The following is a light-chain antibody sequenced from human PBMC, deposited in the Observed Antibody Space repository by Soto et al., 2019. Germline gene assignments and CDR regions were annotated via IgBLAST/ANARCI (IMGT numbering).Light chain of an antibody. J-gene: IGKJ5*01. CDR1: QSVSNY. CDR2: DAS. CDR3: QLRSIWPVS. V-gene: IGKV3-11*01. Sequence: KKSQATVSLYKRERATLSRMSSQSVSNYLAWYQQKPGQAPRLLIFDASNRATGIPARFSGSGSATDFTLTICILEPEDFAVYYCQLRSIWPVSFGQGTRLAI.